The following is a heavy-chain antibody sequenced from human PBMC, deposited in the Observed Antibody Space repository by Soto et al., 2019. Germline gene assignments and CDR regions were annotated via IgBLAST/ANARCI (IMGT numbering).Heavy chain of an antibody. CDR3: TRQQARGDSSGWYIWCVNWFGR. V-gene: IGHV6-1*01. Sequence: PTEPRTYDICGDRVSRTSAALNWFKQSPSRGLEWLGRAYYRSKWDNDYAVSVKSRITSNPHTSKNQFSPQLNSVIPEDTAVYYCTRQQARGDSSGWYIWCVNWFGRRGQRTLGAVSS. J-gene: IGHJ5*01. CDR1: GDRVSRTSAA. D-gene: IGHD6-19*01. CDR2: AYYRSKWDN.